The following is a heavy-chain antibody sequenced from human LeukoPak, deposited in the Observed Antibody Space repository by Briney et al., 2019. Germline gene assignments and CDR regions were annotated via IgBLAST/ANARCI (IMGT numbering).Heavy chain of an antibody. V-gene: IGHV3-30*02. CDR3: AALWEWKAFDI. D-gene: IGHD3-3*01. J-gene: IGHJ3*02. CDR2: IWYDGSNK. Sequence: GGSLRLPCAASGFTFSSYGMHWVRQAPGKGLEWVAVIWYDGSNKYYADSVKGRFTISRDNSKNTLYLQMNSLRAEDTAVYYCAALWEWKAFDIWGQGTMVTVSS. CDR1: GFTFSSYG.